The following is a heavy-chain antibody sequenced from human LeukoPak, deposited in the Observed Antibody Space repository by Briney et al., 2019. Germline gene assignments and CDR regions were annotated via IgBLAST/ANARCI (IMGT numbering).Heavy chain of an antibody. CDR3: ARHGDYYDSSGYYLVGPLDY. CDR1: GGSISSYY. Sequence: PSETLSLTCTVSGGSISSYYWSWIRQPPGKGLEWIGYIYTSGSTNYNPSLKSRVTMSVDTSKNQFSLKLSSVTAADTAVYYCARHGDYYDSSGYYLVGPLDYWGQGTLVTVSS. CDR2: IYTSGST. D-gene: IGHD3-22*01. V-gene: IGHV4-4*09. J-gene: IGHJ4*02.